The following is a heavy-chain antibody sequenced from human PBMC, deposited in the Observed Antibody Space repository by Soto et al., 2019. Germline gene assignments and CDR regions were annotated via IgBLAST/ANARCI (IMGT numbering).Heavy chain of an antibody. V-gene: IGHV4-39*01. CDR3: ARHKSGSDGLDP. D-gene: IGHD2-21*02. CDR1: GGSISDISYC. Sequence: SETLSLTCTVSGGSISDISYCWGWIRQPPGKGLQWIGCMFYSGATYYNPSLKNRVTLSVDTSNNEFSLKLVSVTAPDTAVYYCARHKSGSDGLDPWGQGTLVTVSS. J-gene: IGHJ5*02. CDR2: MFYSGAT.